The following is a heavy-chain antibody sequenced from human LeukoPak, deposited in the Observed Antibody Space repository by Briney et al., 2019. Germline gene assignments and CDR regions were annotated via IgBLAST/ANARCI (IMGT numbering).Heavy chain of an antibody. D-gene: IGHD6-19*01. V-gene: IGHV4-59*08. CDR3: VRRDTGWNYFDY. CDR2: IYYTGRI. Sequence: SETLSLTCAVSGGSINSHYWGWIRQPPGKGLQWIGDIYYTGRINYNPSLKSRVTITLDTSKDHLSLNLTSVLAADTAIYYCVRRDTGWNYFDYWGQGILVTVSP. J-gene: IGHJ4*02. CDR1: GGSINSHY.